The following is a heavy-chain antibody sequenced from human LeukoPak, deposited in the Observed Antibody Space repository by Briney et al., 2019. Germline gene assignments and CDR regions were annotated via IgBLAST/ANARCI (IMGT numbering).Heavy chain of an antibody. J-gene: IGHJ4*02. CDR1: GGSISSGDYY. Sequence: PSQTLSLTCTVSGGSISSGDYYWSWIRQPPGKGLEWIGYIYYSGSTYYNPSLKSRVTISVDTSKNQFSRKLSSVTAADTAVYYCARNIVVVPAAISYFDYWGQGTLVTVSS. D-gene: IGHD2-2*02. CDR2: IYYSGST. CDR3: ARNIVVVPAAISYFDY. V-gene: IGHV4-30-4*08.